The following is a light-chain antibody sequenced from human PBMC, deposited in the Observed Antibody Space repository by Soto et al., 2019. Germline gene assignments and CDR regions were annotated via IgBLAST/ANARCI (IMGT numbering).Light chain of an antibody. Sequence: EIVLTQSPGTLSLSPGERATLSCRASQSISSSYLAWYQQKPGQAPRLLVYGASSRATGIPDRGSGSGSGTDFTLTISRLEPEDFAVYYCQQYGSSRFTFGPGTKVDIK. V-gene: IGKV3-20*01. CDR3: QQYGSSRFT. J-gene: IGKJ3*01. CDR1: QSISSSY. CDR2: GAS.